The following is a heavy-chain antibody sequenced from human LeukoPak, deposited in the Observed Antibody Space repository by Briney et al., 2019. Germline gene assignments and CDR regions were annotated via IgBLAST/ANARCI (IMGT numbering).Heavy chain of an antibody. D-gene: IGHD3-10*01. J-gene: IGHJ6*02. Sequence: GGPLTLPCAAPGFPFSSFPLSGFPRAPGKGREWFSAISGSGGSTYYADSVKGRFTISRDNSKNTLYLQMNSLRAEDTAVYYCAKWGSGSPSDGMDVWGQGTTVTVSS. V-gene: IGHV3-23*01. CDR2: ISGSGGST. CDR1: GFPFSSFP. CDR3: AKWGSGSPSDGMDV.